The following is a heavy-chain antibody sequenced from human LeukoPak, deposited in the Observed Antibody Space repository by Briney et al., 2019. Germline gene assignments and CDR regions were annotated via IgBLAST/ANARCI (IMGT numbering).Heavy chain of an antibody. CDR1: SFSFSSYW. D-gene: IGHD6-19*01. J-gene: IGHJ4*02. CDR2: INQGGSEK. Sequence: GGSLRLSCTASSFSFSSYWTTWVRQAPGKGLEWVASINQGGSEKYSVDSVKGRFTISRDNPTNSLYLQMNSLRAEDTSVYYCARSTGWYTFPDYWGQGTLVTVSS. V-gene: IGHV3-7*01. CDR3: ARSTGWYTFPDY.